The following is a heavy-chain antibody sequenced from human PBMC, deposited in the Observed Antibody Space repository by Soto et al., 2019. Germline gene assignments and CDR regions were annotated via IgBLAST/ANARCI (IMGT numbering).Heavy chain of an antibody. CDR1: GFTLTGYA. CDR2: ISSNGVGT. D-gene: IGHD6-6*01. Sequence: PGGSLIRSCAASGFTLTGYAMDWVRQAPGKGLEYVSGISSNGVGTYYANSVQGRFTISRDNSKNTVYLQMGSLRPEDMAVYYCARRARPDFYYMDVWGKGTTVTVSS. CDR3: ARRARPDFYYMDV. J-gene: IGHJ6*03. V-gene: IGHV3-64*01.